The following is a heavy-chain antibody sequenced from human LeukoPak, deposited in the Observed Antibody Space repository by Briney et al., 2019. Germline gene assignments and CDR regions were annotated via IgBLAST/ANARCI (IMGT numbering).Heavy chain of an antibody. CDR3: TRVGQSYSTSGQALDH. V-gene: IGHV3-23*01. J-gene: IGHJ4*02. Sequence: GGSLRLSCAASGFTFSGFGMSWVRQAPGKGLEWVSAIGGPGASTYYADSVKGRFTISRDNSKNTLYLQMNSLGAEDTAVYYCTRVGQSYSTSGQALDHWGQGTLVTVSS. D-gene: IGHD2-8*01. CDR2: IGGPGAST. CDR1: GFTFSGFG.